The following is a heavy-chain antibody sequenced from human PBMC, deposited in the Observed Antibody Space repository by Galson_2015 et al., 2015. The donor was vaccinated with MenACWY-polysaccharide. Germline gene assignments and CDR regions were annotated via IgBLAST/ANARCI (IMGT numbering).Heavy chain of an antibody. D-gene: IGHD1-26*01. J-gene: IGHJ4*02. CDR2: VNPNSGDT. Sequence: SVKVSCKASGYTFTGYYMHWVRQAPGQGLEWMGRVNPNSGDTNYAQKFQGRVTMTRDTSTSTVYMELSRLRSDDTAVYYCARDVHNSGSDYWGQGTLVTVSS. CDR3: ARDVHNSGSDY. CDR1: GYTFTGYY. V-gene: IGHV1-2*06.